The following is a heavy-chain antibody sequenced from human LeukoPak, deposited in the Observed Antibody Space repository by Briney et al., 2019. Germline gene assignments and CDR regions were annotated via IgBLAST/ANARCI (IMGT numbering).Heavy chain of an antibody. Sequence: GGSLRLSCAASGFIFSNYAMHWVRQAPGKGLEWVAVISYDGSNKYYADSVKGRFTISRDNSKNTLYLQMNSLRAEDTAVYYCARGGYCSSTSCYRGYYYYGMDVWGQGTTVTVSS. CDR2: ISYDGSNK. CDR3: ARGGYCSSTSCYRGYYYYGMDV. J-gene: IGHJ6*02. V-gene: IGHV3-30-3*01. CDR1: GFIFSNYA. D-gene: IGHD2-2*02.